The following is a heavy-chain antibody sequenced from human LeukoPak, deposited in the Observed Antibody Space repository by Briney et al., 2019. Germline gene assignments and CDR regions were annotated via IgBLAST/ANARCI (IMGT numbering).Heavy chain of an antibody. Sequence: SETLSLTCTVSGGSISGDYWAWIRQPPGKGLEWIGNVYYSGSTYYNPSPKSRVTISVDTSKKQSSLKLTSVTAADTAVYYCARRYTGSSKSDYWGQGALVTVSS. CDR1: GGSISGDY. CDR3: ARRYTGSSKSDY. V-gene: IGHV4-39*01. J-gene: IGHJ4*02. D-gene: IGHD1-26*01. CDR2: VYYSGST.